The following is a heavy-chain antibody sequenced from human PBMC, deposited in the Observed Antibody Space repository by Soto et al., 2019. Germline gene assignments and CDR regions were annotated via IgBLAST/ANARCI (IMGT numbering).Heavy chain of an antibody. D-gene: IGHD1-7*01. CDR3: ARDRTRTRQYYFDY. CDR1: GFTFSSYA. V-gene: IGHV3-30-3*01. CDR2: ISYDGSNK. J-gene: IGHJ4*02. Sequence: GGSLRLSCAASGFTFSSYAMHWVRQAPGKGLEWVAVISYDGSNKYYADSVKGRFTISRDNSKNTLYLQMNSLRAEDTAVYYCARDRTRTRQYYFDYWGQGTLVTVSS.